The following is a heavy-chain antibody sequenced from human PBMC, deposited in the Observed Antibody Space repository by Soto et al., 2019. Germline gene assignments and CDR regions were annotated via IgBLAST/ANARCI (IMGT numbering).Heavy chain of an antibody. D-gene: IGHD3-3*01. CDR2: IYYSGST. Sequence: PSETLSLTGTVSGGSISSYYCSWIRQPPWKGLEWIGYIYYSGSTNYNPSLKSRVTISVDTSKNQFSLKLSSVTAADTAVYYCARGLYDFWSGYYGNWFDPGGQGTPVNVSS. V-gene: IGHV4-59*01. J-gene: IGHJ5*02. CDR3: ARGLYDFWSGYYGNWFDP. CDR1: GGSISSYY.